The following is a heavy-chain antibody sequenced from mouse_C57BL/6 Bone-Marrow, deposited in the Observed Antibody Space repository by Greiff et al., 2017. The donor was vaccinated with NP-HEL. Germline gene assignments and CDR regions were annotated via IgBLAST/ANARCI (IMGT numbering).Heavy chain of an antibody. V-gene: IGHV1-69*01. J-gene: IGHJ2*01. CDR3: ASFDY. Sequence: QVQLKQPGAELVMPGASVKLSCKASGYTFTSYWMHWVKQRPGQGLEWIGEIDPSDSYTNYNQKFKGKSTLTVDKSSSTAYMQLSSLTSEDSAVYYCASFDYWGQGTTLTVSS. CDR1: GYTFTSYW. CDR2: IDPSDSYT.